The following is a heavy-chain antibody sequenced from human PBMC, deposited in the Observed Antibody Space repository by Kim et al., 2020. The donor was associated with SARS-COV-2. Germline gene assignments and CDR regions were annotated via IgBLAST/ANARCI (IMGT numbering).Heavy chain of an antibody. CDR3: ATYLGATYYFDY. D-gene: IGHD2-15*01. V-gene: IGHV4-31*02. J-gene: IGHJ4*02. Sequence: YYNVSLKGRLNLSVDTSKSQFSLKLSSVTAADTAIYYCATYLGATYYFDYWGPGTLVTVSS.